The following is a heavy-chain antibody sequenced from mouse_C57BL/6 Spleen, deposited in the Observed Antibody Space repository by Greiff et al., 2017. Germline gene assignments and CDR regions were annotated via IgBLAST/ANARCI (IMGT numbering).Heavy chain of an antibody. CDR2: INPYNGGT. V-gene: IGHV1-19*01. J-gene: IGHJ4*01. D-gene: IGHD4-1*01. CDR1: GYTFTDYY. CDR3: ARYWVGDAMDY. Sequence: EVQLQESGPVLVKPGASVKMSCKASGYTFTDYYMNWVKQSHGKSLEWIGVINPYNGGTSYNQKFKGKATLTVDKSSSTAYMELNSLTSEDSAVYYCARYWVGDAMDYWGQGTSVTVSS.